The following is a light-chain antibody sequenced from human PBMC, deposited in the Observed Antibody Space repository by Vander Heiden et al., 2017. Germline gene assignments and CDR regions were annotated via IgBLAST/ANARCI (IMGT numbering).Light chain of an antibody. J-gene: IGLJ2*01. Sequence: QSALTQPASGSGSPGQALTIPCPGPSGDSRGYNYVSWYQHHPGKAPKLIIYDVSNRPSGVSNRFSGSKSGNTAALTISGLQAEDEADYYCNSYTSSITLDVVVGGGTKLTVL. CDR3: NSYTSSITLDVV. CDR1: SGDSRGYNY. V-gene: IGLV2-14*03. CDR2: DVS.